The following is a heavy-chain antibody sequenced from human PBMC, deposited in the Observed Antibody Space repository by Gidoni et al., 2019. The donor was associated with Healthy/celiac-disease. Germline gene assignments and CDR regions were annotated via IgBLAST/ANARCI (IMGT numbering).Heavy chain of an antibody. CDR1: GFTFRSYA. D-gene: IGHD2-2*01. J-gene: IGHJ1*01. V-gene: IGHV3-23*01. CDR2: ISGRGGST. CDR3: AKGNYVVPAAMGGYFQH. Sequence: EVQLLESGGGLVQPGGSMRLSCGASGFTFRSYAISWVPQAPGEGLEWVSAISGRGGSTYYADSVEGRFTISRDNSKNTLYLQMNSLRAEDTAVYYCAKGNYVVPAAMGGYFQHWGQGTLVTVSS.